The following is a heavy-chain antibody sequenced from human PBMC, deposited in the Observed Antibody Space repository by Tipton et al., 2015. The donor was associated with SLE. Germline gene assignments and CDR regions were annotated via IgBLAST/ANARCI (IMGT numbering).Heavy chain of an antibody. CDR3: ARVGAASGARYFDP. D-gene: IGHD3-16*01. CDR2: IYKTGIT. CDR1: GDSMNNYY. J-gene: IGHJ5*02. Sequence: GLVKPSQTLSLTCSVSGDSMNNYYWSWIRQPAGMPLEWIGRIYKTGITNYNPSLKSRVSISVDTSKSQFSLKLSSVTAADTAVYYCARVGAASGARYFDPWGQGMLVTVSS. V-gene: IGHV4-4*07.